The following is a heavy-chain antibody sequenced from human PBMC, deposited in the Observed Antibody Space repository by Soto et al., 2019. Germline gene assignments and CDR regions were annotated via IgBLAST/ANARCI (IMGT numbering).Heavy chain of an antibody. CDR2: ISYDGSNK. V-gene: IGHV3-30*18. CDR1: GFTFSSYG. CDR3: AKAQGSSDY. Sequence: QVQLVESGGGVVQPGRSLRLSCAASGFTFSSYGRHWVRQAPGKGLEWVAVISYDGSNKYYADSVKGRFTISRDNSKNTLYLQMNSLRAEDTAVYYCAKAQGSSDYWGQGTLVTVSS. D-gene: IGHD2-15*01. J-gene: IGHJ4*02.